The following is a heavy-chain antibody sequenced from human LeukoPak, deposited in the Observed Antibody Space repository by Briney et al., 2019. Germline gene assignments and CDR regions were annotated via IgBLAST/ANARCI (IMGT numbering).Heavy chain of an antibody. CDR3: AKDISTRPKYFQH. V-gene: IGHV3-9*01. J-gene: IGHJ1*01. Sequence: GGSLRLSCAASGFTFDDYAMHWVRQAPGKSLEWVSGISWNSGSIGYADSVKGRFTISRDNAKNSLYLQMNSLRAGDTALYYCAKDISTRPKYFQHWGQGTLVTVSS. CDR1: GFTFDDYA. CDR2: ISWNSGSI.